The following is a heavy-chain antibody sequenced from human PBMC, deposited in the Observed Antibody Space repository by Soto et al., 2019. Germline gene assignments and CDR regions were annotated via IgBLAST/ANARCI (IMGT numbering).Heavy chain of an antibody. Sequence: NRSLTCLVSLYSISSIHYYLTWIRQHREMRVEWIGNIYFRGNTYYSPSLESRLTISVDTSKNQFSLKLTSVTAADTAVYYCAREGGSYDSGGYLIRGAFDIWGQGTMVT. CDR3: AREGGSYDSGGYLIRGAFDI. V-gene: IGHV4-31*03. CDR2: IYFRGNT. CDR1: LYSISSIHYY. J-gene: IGHJ3*02. D-gene: IGHD3-22*01.